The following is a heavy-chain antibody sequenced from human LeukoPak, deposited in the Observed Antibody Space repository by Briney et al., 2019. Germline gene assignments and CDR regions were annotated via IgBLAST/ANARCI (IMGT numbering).Heavy chain of an antibody. CDR3: ARDHYDFWSGYPNAYYYYYMDV. J-gene: IGHJ6*03. Sequence: PGGSLRLSCAASGFTFSSYEMNWVRQAPGKGLEWVSYISSSGSTIYYADSVKGRFTISRDNAKNSLYLQMNSLRAEDTAVYYCARDHYDFWSGYPNAYYYYYMDVWGKGTTVTVSS. V-gene: IGHV3-48*03. CDR1: GFTFSSYE. CDR2: ISSSGSTI. D-gene: IGHD3-3*01.